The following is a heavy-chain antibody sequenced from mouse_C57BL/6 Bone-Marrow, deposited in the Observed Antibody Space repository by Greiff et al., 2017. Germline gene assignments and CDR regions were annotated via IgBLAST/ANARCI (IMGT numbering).Heavy chain of an antibody. Sequence: EVKLVASGGGLVQPGGSLKLSCAASGFTFSDYYMYWVRQTPEKRLEWVAYISNGGGSTDYPDTVKGRVTIARDNANNTLYLQMSRLKSEDTAMYYCARRWLGGYWYFDVWGTGTTVTVSS. V-gene: IGHV5-12*01. D-gene: IGHD2-3*01. CDR2: ISNGGGST. CDR1: GFTFSDYY. J-gene: IGHJ1*03. CDR3: ARRWLGGYWYFDV.